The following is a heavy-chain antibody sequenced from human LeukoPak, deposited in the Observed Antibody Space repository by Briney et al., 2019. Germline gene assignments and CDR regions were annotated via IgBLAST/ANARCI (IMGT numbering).Heavy chain of an antibody. J-gene: IGHJ4*02. CDR3: AKDQYGGNPQYYFDY. D-gene: IGHD4-23*01. CDR2: INSDDSST. V-gene: IGHV3-74*01. Sequence: GGSLRLSCAASGFTFSDYWMYWVRQGPGKGLVWVSRINSDDSSTTYADSVKGRFTISRDNSKNTLYLQMNSLRAEDTAVYYCAKDQYGGNPQYYFDYWGQGTLVTVSS. CDR1: GFTFSDYW.